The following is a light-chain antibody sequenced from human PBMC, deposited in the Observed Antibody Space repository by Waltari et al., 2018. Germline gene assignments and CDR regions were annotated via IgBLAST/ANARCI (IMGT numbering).Light chain of an antibody. CDR1: QSVLYSSNNKNY. CDR3: QQYYSTPRT. J-gene: IGKJ4*01. V-gene: IGKV4-1*01. Sequence: DIMMTQSPDSLDVSLGERATINCKSSQSVLYSSNNKNYLAWYQQKPGQPPKLLIYWASTRESGVPDRFSGSGSGTDFTLTISSLQAEDVAVYYCQQYYSTPRTFGGGTKVEIK. CDR2: WAS.